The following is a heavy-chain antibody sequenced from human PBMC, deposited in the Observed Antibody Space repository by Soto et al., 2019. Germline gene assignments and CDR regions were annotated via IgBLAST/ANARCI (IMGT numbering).Heavy chain of an antibody. Sequence: QVQLVESGGGVVQPGRSLRLSCAASGFTFSSYGMHWVRQAPGKGLEWVAVISYDGSNKYYADSVKGRFTISRDNSKNTLYLQMNSLIAEDTAVYYCAKGLAYCGGDCYSHFDLWGRGTLVIVSS. CDR2: ISYDGSNK. D-gene: IGHD2-21*02. V-gene: IGHV3-30*18. CDR1: GFTFSSYG. CDR3: AKGLAYCGGDCYSHFDL. J-gene: IGHJ2*01.